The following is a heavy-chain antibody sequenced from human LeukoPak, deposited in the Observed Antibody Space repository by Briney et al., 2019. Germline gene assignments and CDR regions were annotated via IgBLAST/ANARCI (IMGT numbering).Heavy chain of an antibody. CDR1: GFTFSSYG. Sequence: GGSLRLSCAASGFTFSSYGMHWVRQAPGRGLEWVAFIRYDGSNKYYADSVKGRFTISRDNSKNTLYLQMNSLRAEDTAVYYCAKANGDYILYYYYYMDVWGKGTTVTISS. D-gene: IGHD4-17*01. V-gene: IGHV3-30*02. CDR3: AKANGDYILYYYYYMDV. J-gene: IGHJ6*03. CDR2: IRYDGSNK.